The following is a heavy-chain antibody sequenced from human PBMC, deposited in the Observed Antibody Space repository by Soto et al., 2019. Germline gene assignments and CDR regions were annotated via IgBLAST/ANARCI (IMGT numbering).Heavy chain of an antibody. CDR2: INHSGST. CDR3: ARPYGGKGSGFDY. J-gene: IGHJ4*02. Sequence: SETLSLTGAVYGGSFSGYYWSWIRQPPGKGLEWIGEINHSGSTNYNPSLKSRVTISVDTSKNQFSLKLSSVTAADTAVYYCARPYGGKGSGFDYWGQGTLVTVSS. V-gene: IGHV4-34*01. CDR1: GGSFSGYY. D-gene: IGHD4-17*01.